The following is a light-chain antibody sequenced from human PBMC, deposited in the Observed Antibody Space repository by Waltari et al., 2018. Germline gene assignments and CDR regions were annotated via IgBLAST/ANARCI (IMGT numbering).Light chain of an antibody. J-gene: IGKJ1*01. V-gene: IGKV1-NL1*01. CDR3: QQYYSTRPWT. CDR1: QVISNS. Sequence: DIQMTQSTSSLSASVGDRVTITCRASQVISNSLAWYQQKPVKAPKLLLYAASRLESGVPSRFSGSGSGTDYTLTISSLQPEYFATYYCQQYYSTRPWTFGQGTKVEIK. CDR2: AAS.